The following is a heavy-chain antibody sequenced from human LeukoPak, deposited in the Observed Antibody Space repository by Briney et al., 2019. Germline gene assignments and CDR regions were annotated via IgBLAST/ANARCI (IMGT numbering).Heavy chain of an antibody. CDR1: GFTFSDYY. Sequence: GGSLRLSCAASGFTFSDYYISWIRQAPGKGLEWVSYISSSGSTIYYADSVKGRFTISRDNAKNSLYLQMNSLRAEDTAVYYCARVESVKRHNGNDAFDIWGQGTMVTVSS. J-gene: IGHJ3*02. V-gene: IGHV3-11*01. CDR3: ARVESVKRHNGNDAFDI. D-gene: IGHD4-17*01. CDR2: ISSSGSTI.